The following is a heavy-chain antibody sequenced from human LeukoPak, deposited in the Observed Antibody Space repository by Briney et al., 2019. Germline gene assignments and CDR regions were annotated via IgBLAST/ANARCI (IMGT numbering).Heavy chain of an antibody. V-gene: IGHV4-59*01. D-gene: IGHD6-19*01. CDR1: GGSITDFY. J-gene: IGHJ6*03. CDR2: IYHSGST. CDR3: ARRVGWPTTTYYYMDV. Sequence: SETLSLTCSVSGGSITDFYWSWIRQSPGKGLEYIGYIYHSGSTNYNPSLKSRVTISLDTSSNNFFPKMTSVSASDTAVYYCARRVGWPTTTYYYMDVWGKGTTVTIS.